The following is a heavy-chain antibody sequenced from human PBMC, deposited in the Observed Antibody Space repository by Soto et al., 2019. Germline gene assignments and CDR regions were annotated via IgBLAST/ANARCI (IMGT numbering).Heavy chain of an antibody. CDR1: GYTFTRYD. J-gene: IGHJ6*03. CDR2: MNPNSGNT. D-gene: IGHD3-3*01. CDR3: ARGHYDFYYMDV. V-gene: IGHV1-8*01. Sequence: ASVKVSCKASGYTFTRYDINWVRQATGQGLEWMGWMNPNSGNTGYAQKFQGRVTMTRYTSISTAYMDLSSLRSEDTAVYYCARGHYDFYYMDVWGKGTTVTVSS.